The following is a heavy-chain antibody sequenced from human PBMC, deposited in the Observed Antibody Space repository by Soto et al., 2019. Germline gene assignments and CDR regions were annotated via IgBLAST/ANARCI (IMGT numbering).Heavy chain of an antibody. J-gene: IGHJ4*02. D-gene: IGHD3-10*02. CDR3: ARTIVRVVGPVDY. CDR2: IWYDGSNK. Sequence: QVQLVESGGGVVQPGRSLRLSCAASGFTFSSYGMDWVRQPPGKGLEWVAVIWYDGSNKYYADSVKGRFTISRDNSKNKLYLQMNSLRAEDTAVYYSARTIVRVVGPVDYWGQGTLVTVSS. CDR1: GFTFSSYG. V-gene: IGHV3-33*01.